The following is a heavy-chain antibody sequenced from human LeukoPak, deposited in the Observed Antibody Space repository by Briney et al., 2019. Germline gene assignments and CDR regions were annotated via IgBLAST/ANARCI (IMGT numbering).Heavy chain of an antibody. V-gene: IGHV3-20*04. J-gene: IGHJ4*02. D-gene: IGHD4-17*01. CDR3: ARGISATVSLRDY. CDR2: INWNGGST. Sequence: PGGSLRLSCAASGFTFDDYGMSWVRQAPGKGLEWFSGINWNGGSTGYADSVKGRFTISRDNAKNSLYLQMNSLRAEHTPLYYCARGISATVSLRDYWGQGTLVPVSS. CDR1: GFTFDDYG.